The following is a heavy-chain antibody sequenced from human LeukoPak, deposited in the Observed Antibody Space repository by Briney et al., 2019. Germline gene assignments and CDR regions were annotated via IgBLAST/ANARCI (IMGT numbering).Heavy chain of an antibody. CDR3: AKLRWSSSGAFDI. D-gene: IGHD4-23*01. J-gene: IGHJ3*02. CDR2: FSGSGAST. V-gene: IGHV3-23*01. CDR1: GFTFSNYG. Sequence: PGGSLRLSCAASGFTFSNYGMNWVRQAPGKGLEWVSVFSGSGASTHYADSVKGRFTISRDNSKNTLYLQMNSPRAEDTAVYYCAKLRWSSSGAFDIWGQGTMVTVSS.